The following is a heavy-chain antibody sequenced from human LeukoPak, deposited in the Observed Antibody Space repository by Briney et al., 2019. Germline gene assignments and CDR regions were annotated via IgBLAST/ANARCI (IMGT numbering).Heavy chain of an antibody. D-gene: IGHD6-19*01. CDR2: IXSKTXGGTT. CDR3: TTDPRAVAGPRGYYYYGMDV. V-gene: IGHV3-15*01. J-gene: IGHJ6*02. Sequence: XXQAPGKGRXWXGRIXSKTXGGTTDYAAPVKGRFTISRDDSKNTLYLQMNSLKTEDTAVYYCTTDPRAVAGPRGYYYYGMDVWGQGTTVTVSS.